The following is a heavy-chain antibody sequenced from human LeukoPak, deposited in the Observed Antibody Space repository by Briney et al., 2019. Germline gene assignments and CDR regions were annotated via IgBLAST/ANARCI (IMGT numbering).Heavy chain of an antibody. CDR1: GGSFSGFY. J-gene: IGHJ6*02. CDR2: INHSGST. Sequence: SETLSLTCAVYGGSFSGFYWSWIRQPPGKGLEWIGEINHSGSTNYNPSLKSRVTISVDKSKNQFSLKLSSVTAADTAVYYCARKAGTDPYYYYGMDVWGQGTTVTVSS. V-gene: IGHV4-34*01. D-gene: IGHD6-13*01. CDR3: ARKAGTDPYYYYGMDV.